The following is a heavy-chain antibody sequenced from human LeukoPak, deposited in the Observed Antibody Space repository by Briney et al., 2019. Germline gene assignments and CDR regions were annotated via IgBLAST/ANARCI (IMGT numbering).Heavy chain of an antibody. J-gene: IGHJ4*02. CDR3: ARRRVGQLDFDY. V-gene: IGHV4-59*01. CDR1: GGSISSYY. D-gene: IGHD6-6*01. Sequence: SETLSLTCTVSGGSISSYYWSWIRQPPGKGLEWIGYIYYSGSTNYNPSLKSRVTISVDASKNQFSLKLSSVTAADTAVYYCARRRVGQLDFDYWGQGTLVTVSS. CDR2: IYYSGST.